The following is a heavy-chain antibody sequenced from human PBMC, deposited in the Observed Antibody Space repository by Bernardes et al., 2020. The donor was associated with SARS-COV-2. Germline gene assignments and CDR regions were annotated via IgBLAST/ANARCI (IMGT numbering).Heavy chain of an antibody. Sequence: SETLSLTCAVDGGSFSNYYWSWIRQPPGKGLEWIAEINDSGSTNYNPSLKSRVTISVDTSKNQFSLRFSSVTAADTAVYYCARSRWTRVPPLSSSYNMDVWAQGTTVTVSS. V-gene: IGHV4-34*01. CDR2: INDSGST. D-gene: IGHD4-17*01. J-gene: IGHJ6*02. CDR3: ARSRWTRVPPLSSSYNMDV. CDR1: GGSFSNYY.